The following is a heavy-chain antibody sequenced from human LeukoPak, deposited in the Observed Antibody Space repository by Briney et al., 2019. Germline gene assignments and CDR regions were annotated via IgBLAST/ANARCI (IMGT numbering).Heavy chain of an antibody. V-gene: IGHV4-38-2*02. CDR3: ARADYYDSSGSDY. CDR2: IYHSGST. D-gene: IGHD3-22*01. Sequence: SETLSLTCTVSGYSISSGYYWGWIRQPPEKGLEWIGSIYHSGSTYYNPSLKSRVTISVDTSKNQFSLKLSSVTAADTAVYYCARADYYDSSGSDYWGQGTLVTVSS. J-gene: IGHJ4*02. CDR1: GYSISSGYY.